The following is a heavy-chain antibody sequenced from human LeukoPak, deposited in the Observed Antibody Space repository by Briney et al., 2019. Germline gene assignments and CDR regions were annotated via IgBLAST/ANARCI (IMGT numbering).Heavy chain of an antibody. CDR1: GGSVSSDNYY. J-gene: IGHJ3*02. CDR2: IYYSGST. V-gene: IGHV4-61*01. Sequence: SETLSLTCTVSGGSVSSDNYYWSWIRQPPGKGLEWIGYIYYSGSTKCNPSLKSRVTMSVDTSKNQFSLKLNSVTAADTAVYYCASCYGSGSYSAIDIWGQGRTVTVSS. CDR3: ASCYGSGSYSAIDI. D-gene: IGHD3-10*01.